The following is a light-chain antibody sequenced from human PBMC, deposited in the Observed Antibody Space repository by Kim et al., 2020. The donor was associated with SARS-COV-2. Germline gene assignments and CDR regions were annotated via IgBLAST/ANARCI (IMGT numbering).Light chain of an antibody. CDR2: AIN. Sequence: ELTQPPSASGTPGQRVTISCSGSSSNIGINTVNWYQHLPGTAPKLLIYAINQRPSGVTDRFSGSKSGTSASLAISGLQSEDEAEYYCAAWDDSLNGFVFGTGTKVTVL. J-gene: IGLJ1*01. CDR3: AAWDDSLNGFV. V-gene: IGLV1-44*01. CDR1: SSNIGINT.